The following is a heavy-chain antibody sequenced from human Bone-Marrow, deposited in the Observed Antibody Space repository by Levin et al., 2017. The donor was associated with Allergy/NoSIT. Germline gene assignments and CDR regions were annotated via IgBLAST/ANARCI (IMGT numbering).Heavy chain of an antibody. CDR1: GGSISSSSYL. CDR3: ARLVGGMNYFDY. CDR2: IYYSGTT. Sequence: PSETLSLTCTVSGGSISSSSYLWAWIRQPPGLGLQWIGTIYYSGTTYYTPSLSSRLTMSIDTSKNQFSLRLSSVTAADTAVYYCARLVGGMNYFDYWGQGTLVTVSS. D-gene: IGHD2-15*01. V-gene: IGHV4-39*01. J-gene: IGHJ4*02.